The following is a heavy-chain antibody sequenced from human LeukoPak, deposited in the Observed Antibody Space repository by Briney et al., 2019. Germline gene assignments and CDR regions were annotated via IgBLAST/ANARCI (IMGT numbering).Heavy chain of an antibody. J-gene: IGHJ4*02. Sequence: SQTLSLTCAVSGGSISSGGYSWSWIQQPPGKGLEWIGYIYHSGSTYYNPSLKSRVTISVDRSKNQFSLKLSSVTAADTAVYYCATSHNSDFDYWGQGTLVTVSS. V-gene: IGHV4-30-2*01. CDR3: ATSHNSDFDY. CDR2: IYHSGST. D-gene: IGHD2/OR15-2a*01. CDR1: GGSISSGGYS.